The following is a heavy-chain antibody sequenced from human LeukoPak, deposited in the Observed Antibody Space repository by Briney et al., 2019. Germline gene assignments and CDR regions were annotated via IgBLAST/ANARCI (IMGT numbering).Heavy chain of an antibody. Sequence: GGSLRLSXAASGFTFSSYSMNWVRQAPGKGLEWVSSISSSSSYIYYADSVKGRFTISRDNAKNSLYLQMNSLRAEDTAVYYCARDNAAVAGGDAFDIWGQGTMVTVSS. CDR3: ARDNAAVAGGDAFDI. CDR1: GFTFSSYS. D-gene: IGHD6-19*01. V-gene: IGHV3-21*01. J-gene: IGHJ3*02. CDR2: ISSSSSYI.